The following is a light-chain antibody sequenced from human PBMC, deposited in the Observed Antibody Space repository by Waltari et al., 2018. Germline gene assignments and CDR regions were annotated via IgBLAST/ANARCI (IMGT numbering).Light chain of an antibody. V-gene: IGKV1-17*01. CDR3: LQHNSYPWT. Sequence: DIQMTQSPSSLSASVGDRVTITCRASQGIRHDLGWYQQKQGKAPKRLIYAASSLQSGGPSRCSGSGSGTEFTLTISSLQPEDFASYYCLQHNSYPWTFGQGTKVEIK. CDR2: AAS. J-gene: IGKJ1*01. CDR1: QGIRHD.